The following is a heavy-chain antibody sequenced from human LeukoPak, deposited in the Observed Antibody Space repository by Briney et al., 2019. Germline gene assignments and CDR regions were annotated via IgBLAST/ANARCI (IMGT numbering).Heavy chain of an antibody. V-gene: IGHV1-8*01. J-gene: IGHJ6*02. CDR1: GYTFTSYD. D-gene: IGHD1-26*01. Sequence: ASVKVSCKASGYTFTSYDINWVRQATGQGLEWMGWMNPNSGNTGYAQKFQGRVTMTRNTSISTAYMELSSLRSEDTAVYYCARGEELLRYYYYGMDVWGQGPRSPSP. CDR2: MNPNSGNT. CDR3: ARGEELLRYYYYGMDV.